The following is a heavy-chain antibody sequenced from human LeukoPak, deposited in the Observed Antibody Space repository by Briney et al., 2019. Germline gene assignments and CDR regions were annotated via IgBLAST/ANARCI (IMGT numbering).Heavy chain of an antibody. D-gene: IGHD5-24*01. CDR3: ARESRDVYNLYYFDY. CDR2: ISAYNGDT. Sequence: ASVKVSCKASGYTFSTYGISWVRQAPGQGLEWMGWISAYNGDTRYAQKFQGRVTMTTDTSTSTAYMELRSLRSDDTAVFYCARESRDVYNLYYFDYWGQGTLVTVSS. CDR1: GYTFSTYG. J-gene: IGHJ4*02. V-gene: IGHV1-18*01.